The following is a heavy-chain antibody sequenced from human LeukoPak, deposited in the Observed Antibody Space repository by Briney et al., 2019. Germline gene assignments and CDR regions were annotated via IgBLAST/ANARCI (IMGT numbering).Heavy chain of an antibody. CDR3: AREGYYGSGSPPSLYFDY. V-gene: IGHV3-74*01. CDR2: INSDGSST. Sequence: GGSLRLSCAASGFTFSSYWMHWVRQAPGKGLVWVSRINSDGSSTSYADSVKGRFTISRDNSRSTLYLQMNSLRPEDTAIYYCAREGYYGSGSPPSLYFDYWGQGTLVTVSS. CDR1: GFTFSSYW. J-gene: IGHJ4*02. D-gene: IGHD3-10*01.